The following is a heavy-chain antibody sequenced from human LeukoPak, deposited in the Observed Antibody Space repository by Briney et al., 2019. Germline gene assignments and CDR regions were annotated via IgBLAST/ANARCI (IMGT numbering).Heavy chain of an antibody. CDR2: ISAYNGNT. Sequence: ASAKVSCKASGYTFTRYGISWVRQAPGQGLEWMGWISAYNGNTNYAQKLQGRVTMTTDTSTSTAYMELRSLRSDDTAVYYCARKFYGGYEDYWGQGTLVTVSS. CDR1: GYTFTRYG. V-gene: IGHV1-18*04. D-gene: IGHD5-12*01. CDR3: ARKFYGGYEDY. J-gene: IGHJ4*02.